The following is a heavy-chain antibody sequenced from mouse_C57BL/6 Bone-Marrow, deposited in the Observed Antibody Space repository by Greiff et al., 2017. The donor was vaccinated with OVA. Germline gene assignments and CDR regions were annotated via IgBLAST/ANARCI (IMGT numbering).Heavy chain of an antibody. CDR2: IRNKPNGSTT. Sequence: DVMLVESGGGLVQPGDSLSLSCAASGFTFTNYYMSWVRQPPGKALEWLAFIRNKPNGSTTEYSASVKGRFTISRDNSQSILYLQMNDLRAEDSATYYCARYKGRVAVDYFDYWGQGTALTVSS. CDR1: GFTFTNYY. V-gene: IGHV7-3*01. J-gene: IGHJ2*01. D-gene: IGHD1-1*01. CDR3: ARYKGRVAVDYFDY.